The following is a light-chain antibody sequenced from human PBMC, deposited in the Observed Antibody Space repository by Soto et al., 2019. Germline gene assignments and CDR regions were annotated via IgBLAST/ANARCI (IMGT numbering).Light chain of an antibody. CDR3: LHDSNYFG. Sequence: IQMTQSPSTLSASLGDRVTISCRASQSISRWLAWYQQKPGKAPKLLIYAASSLQSGVPSRLSGSGYGTDFTLPISSLQPEDFATYYCLHDSNYFGFGQGTRLEIK. J-gene: IGKJ5*01. CDR2: AAS. CDR1: QSISRW. V-gene: IGKV1-6*01.